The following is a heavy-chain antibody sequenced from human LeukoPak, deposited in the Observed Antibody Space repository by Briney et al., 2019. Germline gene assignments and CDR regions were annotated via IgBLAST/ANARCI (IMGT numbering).Heavy chain of an antibody. V-gene: IGHV3-30-3*01. J-gene: IGHJ6*02. D-gene: IGHD2-2*02. Sequence: GRSLRLSCAASGFIFSNYAMHWVRQAPGKGLEWVAIISYDGGNRYYADSVKDRFTISRDNSKNTLYLQMNSLRAEDTAVYYCAKDIGGYCSSTSCYTGVYYYYGMDVWGQGTTVTVSS. CDR2: ISYDGGNR. CDR1: GFIFSNYA. CDR3: AKDIGGYCSSTSCYTGVYYYYGMDV.